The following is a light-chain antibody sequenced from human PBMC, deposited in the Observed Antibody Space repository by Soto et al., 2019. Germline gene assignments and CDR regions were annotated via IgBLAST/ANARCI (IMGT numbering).Light chain of an antibody. Sequence: EIVLTQSPGTLSLSPGERATLSCRASQSVNSNYLAWYQQRPGQAPRLLIHDASHRAAGIPARFSGSGFGTDFTLTISSLEPEDAAVYYCQQRSNWPPITFGQGTRLEI. V-gene: IGKV3-11*01. J-gene: IGKJ5*01. CDR3: QQRSNWPPIT. CDR1: QSVNSNY. CDR2: DAS.